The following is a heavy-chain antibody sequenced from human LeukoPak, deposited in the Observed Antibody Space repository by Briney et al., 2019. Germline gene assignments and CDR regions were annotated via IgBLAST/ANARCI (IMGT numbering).Heavy chain of an antibody. CDR2: IYYSGST. CDR1: GGSISSSSYY. V-gene: IGHV4-39*01. D-gene: IGHD6-6*01. CDR3: ARQFFTAARFFDY. J-gene: IGHJ4*02. Sequence: SETLSLTCTVSGGSISSSSYYWGWIHQPPGKGLEWIGSIYYSGSTYYNPSLKSRVTISVDTSKNQFSLKLSSVTAADTAVYYCARQFFTAARFFDYWGQGTLVTVSS.